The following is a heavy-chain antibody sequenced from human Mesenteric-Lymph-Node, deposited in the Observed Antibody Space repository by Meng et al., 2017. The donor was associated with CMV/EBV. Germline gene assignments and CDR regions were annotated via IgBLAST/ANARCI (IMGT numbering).Heavy chain of an antibody. CDR2: INPNIADT. CDR1: GYTFNGYY. Sequence: ASVKVSCKASGYTFNGYYIHWVRQAPGQGLEWMGWINPNIADTNYAQKFQDRVTMTRDKSISTAFMEVIRLRSDDTAVYYCARGGYYYHYGMDVWGQGTTVTV. CDR3: ARGGYYYHYGMDV. J-gene: IGHJ6*02. V-gene: IGHV1-2*02.